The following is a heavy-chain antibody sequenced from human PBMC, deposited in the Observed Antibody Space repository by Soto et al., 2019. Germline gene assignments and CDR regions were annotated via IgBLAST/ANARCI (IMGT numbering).Heavy chain of an antibody. J-gene: IGHJ3*01. CDR3: ARLLEWFGDDAFDL. V-gene: IGHV3-30-3*01. CDR1: GFTFNKYA. CDR2: ISYDGSHK. Sequence: PGGSLRLSCAGSGFTFNKYAMDWVRQAPGKGLEWVAVISYDGSHKDYAGAVKGRFTISRDNSKNTLNLQMNNLRAEDTAVYYCARLLEWFGDDAFDLWGPGTMVTVSS. D-gene: IGHD3-10*01.